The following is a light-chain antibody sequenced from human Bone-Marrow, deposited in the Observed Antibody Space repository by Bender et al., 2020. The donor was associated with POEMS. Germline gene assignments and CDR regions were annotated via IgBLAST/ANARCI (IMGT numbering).Light chain of an antibody. CDR3: CSYAGSSRV. CDR1: SRDVGGYNF. J-gene: IGLJ3*02. CDR2: DVT. V-gene: IGLV2-23*02. Sequence: QSALTQPASISGSPGQAITISCTGTSRDVGGYNFVSWYQQHPGKAPRLIIFDVTIRPSGVSNRFSGSRSGNTASLTISGLQAEDEADYYCCSYAGSSRVFGGGTKLTVL.